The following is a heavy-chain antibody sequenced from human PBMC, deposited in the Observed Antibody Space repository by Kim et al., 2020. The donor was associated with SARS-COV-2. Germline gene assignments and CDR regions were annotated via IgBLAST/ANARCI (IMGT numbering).Heavy chain of an antibody. CDR2: IYHSGST. J-gene: IGHJ6*02. D-gene: IGHD2-2*01. CDR3: ASSVLLPAAMDYYYYGMDV. Sequence: SETLSLTCAVSGVSLRSSKWWSWVRQPPGKGLEWIGEIYHSGSTNYNPSLKSRVTISVDKSKNQFSLKLSSVTAADTAVYYCASSVLLPAAMDYYYYGMDVWGQGTTVTVSS. V-gene: IGHV4-4*02. CDR1: GVSLRSSKW.